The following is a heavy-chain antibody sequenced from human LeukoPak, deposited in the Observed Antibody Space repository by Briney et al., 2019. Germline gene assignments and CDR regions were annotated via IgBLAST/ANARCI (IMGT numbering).Heavy chain of an antibody. CDR1: GFTFSSYW. D-gene: IGHD3-10*01. J-gene: IGHJ4*02. CDR3: ARDFFGEFYYIDY. Sequence: PGGSLRLSCAASGFTFSSYWMSWVRQAPGKGLEWVVNIKQDGSEKYYVDSVKGRFTISRDNAKNSLYLQMNSLRAEDTAVYYCARDFFGEFYYIDYWGQGTLVTVSS. CDR2: IKQDGSEK. V-gene: IGHV3-7*01.